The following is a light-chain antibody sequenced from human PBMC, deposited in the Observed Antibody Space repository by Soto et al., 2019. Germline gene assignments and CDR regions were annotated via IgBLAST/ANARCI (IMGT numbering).Light chain of an antibody. Sequence: QSVLTQPPSASGTPGQRVTISCSGSSSNIGSNTVNWYQQLPGTAPKLLIYSNNQRPSGVPDRFSGSKSGTSASLAISGLQSEDEADCYCAAWDDSLNGVFGGGTKLTVL. CDR3: AAWDDSLNGV. J-gene: IGLJ3*02. CDR1: SSNIGSNT. CDR2: SNN. V-gene: IGLV1-44*01.